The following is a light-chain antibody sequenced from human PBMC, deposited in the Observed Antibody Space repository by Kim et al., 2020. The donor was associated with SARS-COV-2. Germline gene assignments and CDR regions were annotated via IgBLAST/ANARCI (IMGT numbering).Light chain of an antibody. CDR3: HQYAGSPT. Sequence: EIVLTQSPGTLSLSSGERATLSCRASQSITNNYLAWYLQKPGQAPRLLIYGASSRAKGIPDRLSGSGSGTDFTLTITRLEPEDFAVYYCHQYAGSPTFGQGTEVDIK. J-gene: IGKJ1*01. CDR1: QSITNNY. V-gene: IGKV3-20*01. CDR2: GAS.